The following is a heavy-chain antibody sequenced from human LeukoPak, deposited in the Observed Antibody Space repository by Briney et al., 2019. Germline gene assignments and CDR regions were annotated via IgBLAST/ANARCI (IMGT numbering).Heavy chain of an antibody. CDR3: ARSSVLYYYYYYMDV. CDR2: INWNGGST. J-gene: IGHJ6*03. Sequence: GGSLRLSCAASGFTFDDYGMSWVRQAPGKGLEWVSGINWNGGSTGYADSVKGRFTISRDNAKNSLYLQMNSLRAEDTALYYCARSSVLYYYYYYMDVWGKGTTVTVSS. V-gene: IGHV3-20*04. CDR1: GFTFDDYG.